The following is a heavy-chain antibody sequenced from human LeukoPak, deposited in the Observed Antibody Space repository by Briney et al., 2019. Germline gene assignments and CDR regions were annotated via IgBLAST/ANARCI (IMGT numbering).Heavy chain of an antibody. CDR2: IWYDGSNK. V-gene: IGHV3-33*03. J-gene: IGHJ4*02. CDR1: GFTFSSYG. D-gene: IGHD3-10*01. Sequence: PGRPLRLSCAASGFTFSSYGMHWVRQAPGKGLEWVAVIWYDGSNKYYADSVEGRFTISRDNSKNTLYLQMNSLRAEDTAVYYCAKDSTPTDYYGSAADYWGQGTLVTVSS. CDR3: AKDSTPTDYYGSAADY.